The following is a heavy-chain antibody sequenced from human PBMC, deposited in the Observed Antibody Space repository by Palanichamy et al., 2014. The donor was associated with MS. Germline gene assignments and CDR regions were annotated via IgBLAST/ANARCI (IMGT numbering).Heavy chain of an antibody. V-gene: IGHV4-34*02. CDR2: IVHNGRT. D-gene: IGHD4-17*01. Sequence: QVQLKQWGAGLSKPSETLSLTCAVYGGSLSGYYGSWIRQSPGKGLEWLGEIVHNGRTTYNPSFKSRIIFSIETSNNQFSLTLKSVTAADTAVYYCAMSGDLRYGVVDSWGQGSLVTVSP. J-gene: IGHJ4*02. CDR3: AMSGDLRYGVVDS. CDR1: GGSLSGYY.